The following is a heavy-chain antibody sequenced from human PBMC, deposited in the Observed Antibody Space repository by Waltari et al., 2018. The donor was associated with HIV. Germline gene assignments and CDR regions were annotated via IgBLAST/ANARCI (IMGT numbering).Heavy chain of an antibody. J-gene: IGHJ4*02. V-gene: IGHV3-30*02. CDR2: ITYDGSNK. CDR1: GLTLSSYG. CDR3: AKDGYTPTYFDY. D-gene: IGHD1-1*01. Sequence: QVQLVESGGDVVQPGGSLRPSCAVSGLTLSSYGMHWVRQAPGKGLEWMSFITYDGSNKYYADSVKGRFTISRDSSKNTLYLQMNGLRSEDTAVYYCAKDGYTPTYFDYWGQGTLVTVSS.